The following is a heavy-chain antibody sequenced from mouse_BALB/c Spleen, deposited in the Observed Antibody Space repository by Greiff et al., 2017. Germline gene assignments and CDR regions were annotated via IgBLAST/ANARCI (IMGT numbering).Heavy chain of an antibody. V-gene: IGHV7-3*02. CDR2: IRNKANGYTT. CDR1: GFTFTDYY. D-gene: IGHD2-4*01. J-gene: IGHJ3*01. CDR3: ARYDNDGFAY. Sequence: DVMLVESGGGLVQPGGSLRLSCATSGFTFTDYYMSWVRQPPGQALEWLGFIRNKANGYTTEYSASVKGRFTISRDNSQSILYLQMNTLRAEDSATYYCARYDNDGFAYWGQGTLVTVSA.